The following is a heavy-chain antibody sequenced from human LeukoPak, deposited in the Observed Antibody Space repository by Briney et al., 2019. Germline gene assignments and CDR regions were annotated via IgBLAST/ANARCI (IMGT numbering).Heavy chain of an antibody. D-gene: IGHD1-26*01. J-gene: IGHJ4*02. Sequence: SETLSLTCTVSGGSISSGSYYWSWIRQPAGKGLEWIGRIYTSGSTNYNPSLKSRVTISVDTSKNQFSLKLSSVTAADTAVYYCARGDSGSYYWGYYWGQGTLVTVSS. CDR1: GGSISSGSYY. CDR3: ARGDSGSYYWGYY. CDR2: IYTSGST. V-gene: IGHV4-61*02.